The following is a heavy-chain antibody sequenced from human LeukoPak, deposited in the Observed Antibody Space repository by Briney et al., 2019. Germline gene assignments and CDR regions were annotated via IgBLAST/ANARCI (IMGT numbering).Heavy chain of an antibody. CDR2: INPNSGDT. V-gene: IGHV1-2*02. CDR1: GYTFTGYY. Sequence: ASVKVSCKASGYTFTGYYMHWVRQAPGQGLEWMGWINPNSGDTNYAHKFQGRLIMTRDTSISTAYMEVSRLRSDATAVYYCARDVPEGYFDYWGQGTLVTVSS. J-gene: IGHJ4*02. CDR3: ARDVPEGYFDY. D-gene: IGHD3-10*02.